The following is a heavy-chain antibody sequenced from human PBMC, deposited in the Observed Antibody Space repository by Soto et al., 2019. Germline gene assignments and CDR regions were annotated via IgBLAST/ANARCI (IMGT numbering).Heavy chain of an antibody. V-gene: IGHV3-30*18. CDR2: TSYDGSTT. J-gene: IGHJ6*02. CDR3: SKVGDDYYYAMNG. Sequence: QVQLVESGGGVVQPGRSLRLSCAASGFTFSNYGMHWVRQCPGKGLEWVAVTSYDGSTTYSADSVKGRFTISRDNSKNTLYLQMNSLRAEATAGYYCSKVGDDYYYAMNGWGQGATVTVSS. CDR1: GFTFSNYG.